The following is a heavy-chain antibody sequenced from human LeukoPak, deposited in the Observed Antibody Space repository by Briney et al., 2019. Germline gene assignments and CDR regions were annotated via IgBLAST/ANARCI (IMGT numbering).Heavy chain of an antibody. CDR1: GGATSSSNYY. J-gene: IGHJ4*02. V-gene: IGHV4-39*01. CDR2: IFYSGTT. D-gene: IGHD4-23*01. CDR3: ARLSNYGGHSGDGY. Sequence: SETLSLTCTVSGGATSSSNYYWAWIRQPPGKGLEWMVSIFYSGTTHYNPSLRSRVTISIDTSKNQFSLKLSSVSAADTSVYYCARLSNYGGHSGDGYWGQGTLVTVSS.